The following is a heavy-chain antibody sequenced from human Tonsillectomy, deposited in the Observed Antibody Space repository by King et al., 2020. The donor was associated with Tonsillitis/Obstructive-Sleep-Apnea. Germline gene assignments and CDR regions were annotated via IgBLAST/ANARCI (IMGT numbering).Heavy chain of an antibody. CDR3: ARPSYGSGVYYYFYMDV. CDR2: ISGDGGYI. CDR1: GFSFSAYA. J-gene: IGHJ6*03. D-gene: IGHD3-10*01. Sequence: VQLVESGGGLVKPGGSLRLSCAASGFSFSAYAMTWVRRAPGKGLEWVSSISGDGGYIYYADSVRGRFTISRDNAKNSLYLQMDSLRAGDTAVYYCARPSYGSGVYYYFYMDVWGKGTTVAVS. V-gene: IGHV3-21*01.